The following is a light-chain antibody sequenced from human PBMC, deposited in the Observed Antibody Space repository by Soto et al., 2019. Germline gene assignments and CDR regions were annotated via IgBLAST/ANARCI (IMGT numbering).Light chain of an antibody. CDR1: QGIRSY. CDR3: QQYNSYPFT. J-gene: IGKJ3*01. Sequence: DIQLTQSPSFLSASVGDRVTITCRASQGIRSYLAWYQQRPGKAPELLIYGASTLRPGGASRFSGSGSGTEFTLTISSLQPEDFATYFCQQYNSYPFTFGPGTKVDIK. CDR2: GAS. V-gene: IGKV1-9*01.